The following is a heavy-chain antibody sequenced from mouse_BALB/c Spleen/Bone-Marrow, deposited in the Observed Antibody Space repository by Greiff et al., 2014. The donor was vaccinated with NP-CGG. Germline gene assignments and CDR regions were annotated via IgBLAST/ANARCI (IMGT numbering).Heavy chain of an antibody. V-gene: IGHV14-3*02. CDR3: AIYFYFDC. J-gene: IGHJ2*01. CDR1: GFNIKDTY. CDR2: IDPANGNA. D-gene: IGHD2-3*01. Sequence: EVKLVESGAELVKPGASVRLSCTASGFNIKDTYMHWVKQRPDQGLEWIGRIDPANGNAKHDPKFQGKAAITADTSSNTTYLQLSSLTSEDTAVYYCAIYFYFDCWGQGTTLTVSS.